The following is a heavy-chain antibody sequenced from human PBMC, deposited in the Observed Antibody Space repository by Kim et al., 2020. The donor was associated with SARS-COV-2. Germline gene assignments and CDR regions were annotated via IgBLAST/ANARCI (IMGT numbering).Heavy chain of an antibody. J-gene: IGHJ3*02. Sequence: VKGRFTSSRDNAKNSLYLQMNSLRAEDTAVYYCARDMGHIAVAGTDAFDIWGQGTMVTVSS. V-gene: IGHV3-11*06. CDR3: ARDMGHIAVAGTDAFDI. D-gene: IGHD6-19*01.